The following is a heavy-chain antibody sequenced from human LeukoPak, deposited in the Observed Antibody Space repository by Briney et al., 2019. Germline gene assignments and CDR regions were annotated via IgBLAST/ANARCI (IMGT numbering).Heavy chain of an antibody. D-gene: IGHD6-13*01. V-gene: IGHV4-30-2*01. CDR3: ARSIAAAGNAVFDY. Sequence: SETLSLTCAVSGGSISSGGYSWSWIRQPPGKGLEWIGYIYHSGSTYYNPSLKSRVTISVDRSKNQFSLKLSSVTAADTAVYYCARSIAAAGNAVFDYWGQGTLVTVSS. CDR2: IYHSGST. J-gene: IGHJ4*02. CDR1: GGSISSGGYS.